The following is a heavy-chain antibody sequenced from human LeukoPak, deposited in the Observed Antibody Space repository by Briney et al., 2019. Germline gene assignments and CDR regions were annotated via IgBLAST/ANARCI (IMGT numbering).Heavy chain of an antibody. Sequence: GASVNLSFKFSGYTLTDLSMHWGRQPPGKGQEWMGGVDPEDGETIYAQKFQGRVTMTEDTSTDTAYMELSSLRSEDTAVYYCAATGSDAFDIWGQGRMVTVCS. CDR1: GYTLTDLS. J-gene: IGHJ3*02. D-gene: IGHD3-9*01. CDR2: VDPEDGET. CDR3: AATGSDAFDI. V-gene: IGHV1-24*01.